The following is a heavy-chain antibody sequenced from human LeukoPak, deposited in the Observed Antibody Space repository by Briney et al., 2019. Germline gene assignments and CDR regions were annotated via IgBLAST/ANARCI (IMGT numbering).Heavy chain of an antibody. V-gene: IGHV3-30*18. CDR2: ISYDGSNK. D-gene: IGHD3-22*01. CDR3: AKVGAYYYDSSGYYDY. J-gene: IGHJ4*02. Sequence: HPGRSLRLSCAASGFTFSSYGMHWVRQAPGKGLEWVAVISYDGSNKYYADSVKGQFTISRDNSKNTLYLQMNSLRAEDTAVYYCAKVGAYYYDSSGYYDYWGQGTLVTVSS. CDR1: GFTFSSYG.